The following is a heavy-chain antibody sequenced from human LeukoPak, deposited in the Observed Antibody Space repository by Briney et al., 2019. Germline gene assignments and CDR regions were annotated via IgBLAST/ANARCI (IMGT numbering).Heavy chain of an antibody. CDR2: IIPIFGTA. Sequence: ASVKVSCKASGGTFSSYAISWVRQAPGQGLEWMGGIIPIFGTANYAQKFQGRVTITADESTSTAYMELSSLRSEDTAVYYCARDGSSYYDSSGYAFDIWGQGTMVTVSS. CDR1: GGTFSSYA. J-gene: IGHJ3*02. D-gene: IGHD3-22*01. CDR3: ARDGSSYYDSSGYAFDI. V-gene: IGHV1-69*13.